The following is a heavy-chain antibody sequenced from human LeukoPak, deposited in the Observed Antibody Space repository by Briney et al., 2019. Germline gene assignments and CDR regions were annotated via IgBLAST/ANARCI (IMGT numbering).Heavy chain of an antibody. Sequence: ASVKVSCKASGYTFTGYYMHWVRQAPGQGLEWMGWINPNSGGTNYAQKFQGRVTMTRDTSISTAHMELSRLRSEDTAVYYCATDLAAAVSTFDYWGQGTLVTVSS. CDR1: GYTFTGYY. V-gene: IGHV1-2*02. J-gene: IGHJ4*02. CDR2: INPNSGGT. CDR3: ATDLAAAVSTFDY. D-gene: IGHD6-13*01.